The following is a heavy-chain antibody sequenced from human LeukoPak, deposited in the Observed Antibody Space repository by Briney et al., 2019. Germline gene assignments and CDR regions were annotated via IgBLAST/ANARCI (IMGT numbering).Heavy chain of an antibody. Sequence: PGGSLRLSCAASGFIFSSYLMSWVRQAPGQGLEWVANIKQDGSEKYYVDSVKGRFTISRDNAKNSLFLQMNSLRAEDTAVYYCARHVRFEGVDYWGQGTLVTVSS. D-gene: IGHD3-3*01. CDR2: IKQDGSEK. J-gene: IGHJ4*02. CDR3: ARHVRFEGVDY. V-gene: IGHV3-7*01. CDR1: GFIFSSYL.